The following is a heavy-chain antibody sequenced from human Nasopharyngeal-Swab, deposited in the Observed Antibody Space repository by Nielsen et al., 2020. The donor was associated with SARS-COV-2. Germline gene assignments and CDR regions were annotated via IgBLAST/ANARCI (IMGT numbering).Heavy chain of an antibody. CDR1: GGSISSYY. Sequence: SETLSLTCTVSGGSISSYYWSWIRQPPGKGLEWIGYIYYSGSTNYNPSLKSRVTISVATSKNQFSLKLSSVTAADTAVYYCARGSGYYDSSGYSDYWGQGTLVTVSS. D-gene: IGHD3-22*01. CDR3: ARGSGYYDSSGYSDY. V-gene: IGHV4-59*13. CDR2: IYYSGST. J-gene: IGHJ4*02.